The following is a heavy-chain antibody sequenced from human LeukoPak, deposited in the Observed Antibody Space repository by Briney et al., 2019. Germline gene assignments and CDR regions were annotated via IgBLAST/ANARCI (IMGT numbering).Heavy chain of an antibody. D-gene: IGHD4-17*01. CDR2: ISSSSSTI. CDR1: GFTFSSYS. Sequence: GGSLRLSCAASGFTFSSYSTNWVRQAPGKGLEWVSYISSSSSTIYYADSVKGRFTISRDNAKNSLYLQMNSLRAEDTAVYYCARAHPGDYGDFQFDYWGQGTLVTVSS. J-gene: IGHJ4*02. CDR3: ARAHPGDYGDFQFDY. V-gene: IGHV3-48*01.